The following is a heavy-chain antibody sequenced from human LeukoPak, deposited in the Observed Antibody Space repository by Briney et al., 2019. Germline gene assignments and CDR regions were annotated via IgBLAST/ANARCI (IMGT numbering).Heavy chain of an antibody. Sequence: PSETLSLTCTVSGGSISSGNYYWSWIRQPAGKGLEWIGRLYTSGSTNYNPSLKSRVTISVDTSKNQFSLRLSSVTAADTAIYYRAGRSGSYGPFDYWGRGTLVTVSS. J-gene: IGHJ4*02. CDR2: LYTSGST. V-gene: IGHV4-61*02. CDR3: AGRSGSYGPFDY. CDR1: GGSISSGNYY. D-gene: IGHD3-10*01.